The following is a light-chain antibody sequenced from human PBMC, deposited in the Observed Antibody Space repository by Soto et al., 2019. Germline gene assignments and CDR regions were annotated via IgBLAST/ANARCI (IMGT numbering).Light chain of an antibody. CDR2: NSN. Sequence: QSALTQPPSASGSPGQSVTISCTGTSSDVGGYNYVSWYQQHPGKAPKLLIFNSNERPSGVPDRFSGSKSGTSASLAISGLRSEDEADYYCASWDDSLSAVLFGGGTKLTVL. CDR3: ASWDDSLSAVL. V-gene: IGLV2-8*01. CDR1: SSDVGGYNY. J-gene: IGLJ3*02.